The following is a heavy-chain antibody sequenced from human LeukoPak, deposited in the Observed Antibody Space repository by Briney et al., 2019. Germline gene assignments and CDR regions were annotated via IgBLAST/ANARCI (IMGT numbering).Heavy chain of an antibody. CDR1: GGSISSSSYW. Sequence: SETLSLTCTVSGGSISSSSYWCSWIRQPAGKGLEWIGRICTSGSTNYNPSLKSRVTMSVDTSKNQFSLKLSSVTAADTAVYYCASMKGWLFDYWGQGTLVTVSS. V-gene: IGHV4-61*02. CDR2: ICTSGST. J-gene: IGHJ4*02. D-gene: IGHD3-22*01. CDR3: ASMKGWLFDY.